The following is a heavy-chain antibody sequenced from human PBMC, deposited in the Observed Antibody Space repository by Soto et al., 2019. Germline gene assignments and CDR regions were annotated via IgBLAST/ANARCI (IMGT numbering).Heavy chain of an antibody. D-gene: IGHD4-17*01. CDR2: IYYSGST. J-gene: IGHJ5*02. CDR3: ARATTGHNWLDP. Sequence: QVQLQESGPGLVKPSETLSLTCTVSGGSVSSGSYYWSWIRQPPGKGLEWIGYIYYSGSTNYNPSLKSRVTISVDTSKNQFSLKLSSVTAADTAVYYCARATTGHNWLDPWGQGTLVTVSS. CDR1: GGSVSSGSYY. V-gene: IGHV4-61*01.